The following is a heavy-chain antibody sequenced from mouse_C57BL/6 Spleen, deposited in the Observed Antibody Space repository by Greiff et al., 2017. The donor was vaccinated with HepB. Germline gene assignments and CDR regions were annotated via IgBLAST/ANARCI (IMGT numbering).Heavy chain of an antibody. J-gene: IGHJ4*01. CDR3: ARKGGPNGYYYAMDY. CDR1: GYTFTSYW. CDR2: IDPSDSYT. Sequence: QVQLQQPGAELVRPGTSVKLSCKASGYTFTSYWMHWVKQRPGQGLEWIGVIDPSDSYTNYNQKFKGKATLTVDTSSSTAYMQLSSLTSEDSAVYYCARKGGPNGYYYAMDYWGQGTSVTVSS. V-gene: IGHV1-59*01.